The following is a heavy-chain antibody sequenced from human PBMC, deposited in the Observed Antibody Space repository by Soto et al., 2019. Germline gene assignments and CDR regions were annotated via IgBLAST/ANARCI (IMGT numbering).Heavy chain of an antibody. J-gene: IGHJ3*02. CDR3: ARSSYYYDAFDI. CDR1: GDSVSSNRAA. V-gene: IGHV6-1*01. Sequence: SQTLSLTCAISGDSVSSNRAAWNWIRQSPSRGLEWLGRTYYRSKWYNDYAVSVKSRININTDTSKNQLSLQLNSVTPEDTAVYYCARSSYYYDAFDIWGQGTWVTVSS. CDR2: TYYRSKWYN. D-gene: IGHD3-10*01.